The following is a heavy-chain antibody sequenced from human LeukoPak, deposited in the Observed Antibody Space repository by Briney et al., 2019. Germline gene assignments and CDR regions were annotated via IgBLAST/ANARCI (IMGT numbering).Heavy chain of an antibody. CDR3: AGGAGFLIDY. D-gene: IGHD2/OR15-2a*01. Sequence: PGGSLRLSCAASGFTFSDYYMSWIRQAPGKGPEWVAIIKKDGSEKYYVDSVKGRFTISRDNAKNSLYLQMNSLRADDTAVYFCAGGAGFLIDYWGQGALVTVSS. CDR1: GFTFSDYY. V-gene: IGHV3-7*01. J-gene: IGHJ4*02. CDR2: IKKDGSEK.